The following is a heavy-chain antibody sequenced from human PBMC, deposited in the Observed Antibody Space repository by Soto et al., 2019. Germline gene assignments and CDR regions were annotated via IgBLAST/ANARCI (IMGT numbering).Heavy chain of an antibody. CDR2: INHSGST. V-gene: IGHV4-34*01. D-gene: IGHD2-8*02. J-gene: IGHJ6*02. CDR3: GGFYYYYGMDV. CDR1: GGSFRGYY. Sequence: SETLSLTCAVYGGSFRGYYWSWIRQPPGKGLEWIGEINHSGSTNYNPSLKSRVTISVDTAKKQISLKLSSVTAADTAVYYAGGFYYYYGMDVWGQGTTVTVS.